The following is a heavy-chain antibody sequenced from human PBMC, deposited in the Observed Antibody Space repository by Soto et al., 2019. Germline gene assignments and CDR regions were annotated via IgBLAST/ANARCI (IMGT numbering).Heavy chain of an antibody. J-gene: IGHJ4*02. V-gene: IGHV3-23*01. Sequence: EVQLLESGGGLVQPGGSLRLSCAASGFTFSSYGMTWVRQAPGKGLEWVSFSSATGAGTYYADSVKGWFTISRDNSKNTLHLQMTSLRADDTAVYYCAKDRRAGGNYGFYSDFWGQGALVIVSS. CDR1: GFTFSSYG. CDR2: SSATGAGT. D-gene: IGHD1-7*01. CDR3: AKDRRAGGNYGFYSDF.